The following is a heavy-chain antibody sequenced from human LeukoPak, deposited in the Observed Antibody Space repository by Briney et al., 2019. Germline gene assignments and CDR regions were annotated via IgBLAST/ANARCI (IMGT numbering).Heavy chain of an antibody. CDR2: ISAYNGNT. V-gene: IGHV1-18*01. CDR1: GYTFTSYG. CDR3: ARDGLDVLLWFGELLGYFDY. J-gene: IGHJ4*02. D-gene: IGHD3-10*01. Sequence: ASVKVSCKASGYTFTSYGISWVRQAPGQGLEWMGWISAYNGNTNYAQKFQGRVTITADESTSTAYMELSSLRFEDTAVYYCARDGLDVLLWFGELLGYFDYWGQGTLVTVSS.